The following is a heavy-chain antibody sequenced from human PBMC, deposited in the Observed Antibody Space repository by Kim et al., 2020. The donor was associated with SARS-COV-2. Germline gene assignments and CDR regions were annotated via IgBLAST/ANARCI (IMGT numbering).Heavy chain of an antibody. J-gene: IGHJ6*02. CDR3: TTVLLPQSYYGMDV. CDR2: IKSKTDGGTT. CDR1: GFTFSNAW. V-gene: IGHV3-15*01. D-gene: IGHD2-15*01. Sequence: GGSLRLSCAASGFTFSNAWMSWVRQAPGKGLEWVGRIKSKTDGGTTDYAAPVKGRFTISRDDSKNTLYLQMNSLKTEDTAVYYCTTVLLPQSYYGMDVWGQGTTVTVSS.